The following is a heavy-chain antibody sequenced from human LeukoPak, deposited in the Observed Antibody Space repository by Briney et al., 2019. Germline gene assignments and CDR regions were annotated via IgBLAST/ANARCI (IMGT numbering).Heavy chain of an antibody. CDR3: ARERGAYFDY. J-gene: IGHJ4*02. Sequence: GGSLRLSCAASGFTFSSYWMHWVRQVPGKGLVWVSHINNDGSSTSYADSVKGRFTISRDNAKNTLYLQMNSLRAEDTAVYYCARERGAYFDYWGQGTLVTVSS. CDR2: INNDGSST. CDR1: GFTFSSYW. V-gene: IGHV3-74*01.